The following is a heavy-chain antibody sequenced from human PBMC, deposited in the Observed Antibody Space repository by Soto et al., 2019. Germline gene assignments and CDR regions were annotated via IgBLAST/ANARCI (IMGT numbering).Heavy chain of an antibody. Sequence: GGSLRLSCTASGFTFSNYWMNWIRQAPGKGLEWVANIKEDGSERYYVDSVKGRFTISRDNAKNSLYVQMNSLRVEDTAVYYCARGGIGYCSGGTCFYTAFDIWGQGSMVTVSS. V-gene: IGHV3-7*02. CDR3: ARGGIGYCSGGTCFYTAFDI. CDR1: GFTFSNYW. J-gene: IGHJ3*02. D-gene: IGHD2-15*01. CDR2: IKEDGSER.